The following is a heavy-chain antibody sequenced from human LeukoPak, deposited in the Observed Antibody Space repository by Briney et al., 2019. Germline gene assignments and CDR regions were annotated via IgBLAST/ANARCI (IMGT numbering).Heavy chain of an antibody. V-gene: IGHV4-34*01. J-gene: IGHJ4*02. CDR2: INHSGST. D-gene: IGHD2-2*01. CDR1: GGSFSGYY. CDR3: ARGGAVWYCSSTSCISVFDY. Sequence: TSETLSLTCAVYGGSFSGYYCSWIRQPPGKGLEWSGEINHSGSTNYNPSLKSRVTISVDTSKNQFSLRLSSVTAADTAVYYCARGGAVWYCSSTSCISVFDYWGQGTLVTVSS.